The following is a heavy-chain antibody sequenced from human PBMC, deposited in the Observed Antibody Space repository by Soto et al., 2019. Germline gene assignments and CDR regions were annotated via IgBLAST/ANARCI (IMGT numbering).Heavy chain of an antibody. V-gene: IGHV1-46*01. Sequence: GASVKVSCKASGYTFTSYYMHWVRQAPGQGLEWMGIINPSGGSTSYAQKFQGRVTMTRDTSTSTVYMELSSLRSEDTAVYYCAREGIAVAGTDYGMDVWGQGTTVTVSS. D-gene: IGHD6-19*01. J-gene: IGHJ6*02. CDR1: GYTFTSYY. CDR3: AREGIAVAGTDYGMDV. CDR2: INPSGGST.